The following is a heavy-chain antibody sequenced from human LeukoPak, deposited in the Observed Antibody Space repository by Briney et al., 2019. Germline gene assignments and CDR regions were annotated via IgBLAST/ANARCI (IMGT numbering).Heavy chain of an antibody. Sequence: SETLSLTCTVSGGSISTYYWTWIRQPAGKGLEWIGRIFTSGSTNYNPSLKSRVTISVDTSKNQFSLKLSSVTAADTAVYYCARTAAAGIEYWGQGTLVTVSS. CDR3: ARTAAAGIEY. J-gene: IGHJ4*02. D-gene: IGHD6-13*01. CDR1: GGSISTYY. CDR2: IFTSGST. V-gene: IGHV4-4*07.